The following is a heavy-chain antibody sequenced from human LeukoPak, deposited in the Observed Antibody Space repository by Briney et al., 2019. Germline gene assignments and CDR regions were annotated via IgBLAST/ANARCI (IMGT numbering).Heavy chain of an antibody. CDR2: ISAYNGNI. V-gene: IGHV1-18*01. J-gene: IGHJ4*02. Sequence: ASVEVSCKASGYTFTSYGISWVRQAPGQGFEWMGWISAYNGNIRSAQKFQGRVTMTTDISTSTAYMELRSLRSDDTAVYYCARDGYYYDTSGYPDYWGQGALVTVSS. CDR1: GYTFTSYG. D-gene: IGHD3-22*01. CDR3: ARDGYYYDTSGYPDY.